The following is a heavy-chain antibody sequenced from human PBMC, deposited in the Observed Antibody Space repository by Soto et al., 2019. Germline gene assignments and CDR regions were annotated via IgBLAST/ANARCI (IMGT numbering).Heavy chain of an antibody. CDR3: ASRSNDFDTLYYYYYGMDV. CDR2: IIPIFGTA. Sequence: GASVKVSCKASGGTFSSYAISWVRQAPGQGLEWMGGIIPIFGTANYAQKFQGRVTITADESTSTAYMELSSLRSEDTAVYYCASRSNDFDTLYYYYYGMDVWGQGTTVTVSS. CDR1: GGTFSSYA. D-gene: IGHD1-1*01. J-gene: IGHJ6*02. V-gene: IGHV1-69*13.